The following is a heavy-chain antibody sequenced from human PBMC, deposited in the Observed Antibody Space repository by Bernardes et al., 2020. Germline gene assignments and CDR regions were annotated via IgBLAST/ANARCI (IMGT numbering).Heavy chain of an antibody. Sequence: SETLSLTCTVSGGSISSYYWSWIRQPPGKGLEWIGYIYYSGSTNYNPSLKSRVTISVDTSKNQFSLKLSSVTAADTAVYYWARGPARSGGGVGDYWGQGTLVNVSS. CDR1: GGSISSYY. J-gene: IGHJ4*02. CDR2: IYYSGST. D-gene: IGHD3-16*01. V-gene: IGHV4-59*01. CDR3: ARGPARSGGGVGDY.